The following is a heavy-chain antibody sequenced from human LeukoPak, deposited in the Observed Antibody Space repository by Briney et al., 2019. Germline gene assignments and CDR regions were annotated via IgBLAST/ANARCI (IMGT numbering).Heavy chain of an antibody. J-gene: IGHJ5*02. D-gene: IGHD1-1*01. Sequence: PSETLSLTCTVSGGSISSGSYYWSWIRQPAGKGLEWIGRIYTSGSTNYNPSLKSRVTMSVDTSKNQFSLKLSSVTAADTAVYYCARSHWNWFDPWGQGTLVTVSS. CDR3: ARSHWNWFDP. V-gene: IGHV4-61*02. CDR1: GGSISSGSYY. CDR2: IYTSGST.